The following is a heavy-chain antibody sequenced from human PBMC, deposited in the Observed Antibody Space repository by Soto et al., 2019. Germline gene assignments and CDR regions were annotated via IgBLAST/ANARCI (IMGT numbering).Heavy chain of an antibody. V-gene: IGHV3-30-3*01. CDR2: ISYDGSNK. CDR3: ARGYYDILTGYYNDY. J-gene: IGHJ4*02. Sequence: PGGSLRLSCAASGFTFSSYAMHWVRQAPGKGLEWVAVISYDGSNKYYADSVKGRFTISRDNSKNTLYLQMNSLRAEDTAVYYCARGYYDILTGYYNDYWGQGTLVTVSS. CDR1: GFTFSSYA. D-gene: IGHD3-9*01.